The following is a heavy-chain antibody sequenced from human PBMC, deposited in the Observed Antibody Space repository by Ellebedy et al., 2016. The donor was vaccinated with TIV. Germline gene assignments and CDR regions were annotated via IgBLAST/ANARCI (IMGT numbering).Heavy chain of an antibody. CDR2: IDYSGST. Sequence: SETLSPTXTVSGGSIRRGGYYWSWIRQHPGKGLEWIGYIDYSGSTYYNPSLKSRLKISVDTSKNQFSLRLSSVTAADTAVYYCARAEREGYCSGGSCSTWFDPWGQGTLVTVSS. J-gene: IGHJ5*02. CDR1: GGSIRRGGYY. D-gene: IGHD2-15*01. V-gene: IGHV4-31*03. CDR3: ARAEREGYCSGGSCSTWFDP.